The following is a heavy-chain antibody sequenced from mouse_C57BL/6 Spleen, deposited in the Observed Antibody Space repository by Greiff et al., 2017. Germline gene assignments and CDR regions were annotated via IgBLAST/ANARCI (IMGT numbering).Heavy chain of an antibody. J-gene: IGHJ3*01. CDR3: ARRYSNAWFAY. Sequence: EVQLVESGGGLVKPGGSLKLSCAASGFTFSDYGMHWVRQAPEKGLEWVAYISSGSSTIYSADTLKVRFTISRANAKNTLFLQMTSLRSEDTAMYYCARRYSNAWFAYWCQGTLVTVSA. CDR1: GFTFSDYG. D-gene: IGHD2-5*01. CDR2: ISSGSSTI. V-gene: IGHV5-17*01.